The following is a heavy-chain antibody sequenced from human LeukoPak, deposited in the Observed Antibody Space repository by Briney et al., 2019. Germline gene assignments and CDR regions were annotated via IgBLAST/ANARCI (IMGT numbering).Heavy chain of an antibody. CDR3: ARASGPGYCSGGSCSHDAFDI. J-gene: IGHJ3*02. CDR1: GYTFTSYG. D-gene: IGHD2-15*01. V-gene: IGHV1-18*01. CDR2: ISAYNGNT. Sequence: GASVKVSCKASGYTFTSYGISWVRQAPGQGLEWMGWISAYNGNTNYAQKLQGRVTMTTDTSTSTAYMELRSLRSDDTAVYYCARASGPGYCSGGSCSHDAFDIWGQGTMVTVSS.